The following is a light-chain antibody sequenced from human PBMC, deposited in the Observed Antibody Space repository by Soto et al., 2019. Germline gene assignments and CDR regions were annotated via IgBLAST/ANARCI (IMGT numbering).Light chain of an antibody. CDR1: QGIRND. J-gene: IGKJ1*01. Sequence: AIQMTQSPSSLSASVGDRVTITCRASQGIRNDLAWCQQKPGRAPKILMYDASTLETGVPSRFSGSGSGTEFTLTISNLQPDDFATYYCQQYDSSLGTFGPGTKV. CDR2: DAS. CDR3: QQYDSSLGT. V-gene: IGKV1-13*02.